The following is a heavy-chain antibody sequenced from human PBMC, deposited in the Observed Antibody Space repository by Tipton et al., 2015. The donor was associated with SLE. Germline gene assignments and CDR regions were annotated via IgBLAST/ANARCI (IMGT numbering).Heavy chain of an antibody. V-gene: IGHV3-30*18. J-gene: IGHJ4*02. D-gene: IGHD3-9*01. CDR3: AKGEGGGGPRYFDWLDY. Sequence: SLRLSCAASGFTFSSYGMHWVRQAPGKGLEWVAVIWSDGTNKYYVDSVKGRFSISRDNSKNTPYLQMNSLRAEDTAVYYCAKGEGGGGPRYFDWLDYWGQGTLVTVSS. CDR1: GFTFSSYG. CDR2: IWSDGTNK.